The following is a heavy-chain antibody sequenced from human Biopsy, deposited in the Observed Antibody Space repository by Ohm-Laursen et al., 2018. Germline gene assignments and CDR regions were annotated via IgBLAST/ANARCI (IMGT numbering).Heavy chain of an antibody. V-gene: IGHV1-8*01. J-gene: IGHJ5*02. CDR3: GRAVRNQLLTDP. Sequence: ASVKVSCNASGYTFTSYDITWVRQASGQGPEWIGWLNPVSGNSNFGQKFRGRVTVTSDTSISTAYMELSGLTSDGTATYYCGRAVRNQLLTDPWGQGTLVTVTS. CDR2: LNPVSGNS. D-gene: IGHD1-7*01. CDR1: GYTFTSYD.